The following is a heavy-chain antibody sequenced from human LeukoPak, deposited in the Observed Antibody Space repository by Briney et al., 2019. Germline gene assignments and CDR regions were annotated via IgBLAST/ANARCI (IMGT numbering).Heavy chain of an antibody. J-gene: IGHJ4*02. CDR2: INPNSGGT. CDR1: GYTFTGYY. D-gene: IGHD2-2*01. CDR3: ARVGKYLYDY. Sequence: ASVKGFCKASGYTFTGYYMHWVRPAPGQGLEWMGRINPNSGGTNYAQKFQGRVTMTRDTSISTAYMELSRLRSDDTAVYYCARVGKYLYDYWGQGTLVTVSS. V-gene: IGHV1-2*06.